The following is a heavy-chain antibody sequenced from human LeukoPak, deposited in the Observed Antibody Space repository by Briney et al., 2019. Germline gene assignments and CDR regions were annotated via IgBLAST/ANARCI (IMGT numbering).Heavy chain of an antibody. CDR3: AREKGSSWAYYYYGMDV. CDR1: GFTVSSNY. V-gene: IGHV3-53*01. CDR2: IYSGGST. D-gene: IGHD6-13*01. J-gene: IGHJ6*02. Sequence: GESLRLSCAASGFTVSSNYMSWVRQAPGKGLEWVSVIYSGGSTYYADSVKGRFTISRDNSKNTLYLQMNSLRAEDTAVYYCAREKGSSWAYYYYGMDVWGQGTTVTVSS.